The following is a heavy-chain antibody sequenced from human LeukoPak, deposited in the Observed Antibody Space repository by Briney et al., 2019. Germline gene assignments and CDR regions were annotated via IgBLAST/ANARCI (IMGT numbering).Heavy chain of an antibody. V-gene: IGHV3-23*01. D-gene: IGHD1-26*01. CDR2: ISGTGDST. CDR3: GVTGGGTDF. CDR1: RFTFTNYG. Sequence: PGGSLRLSCAASRFTFTNYGMSWVRPAPRKGLEWVSGISGTGDSTYYADSVKGRFTIFRDNAKNTLYLQMNSLRAEDTAVYYCGVTGGGTDFWGQGTLVTVSS. J-gene: IGHJ4*02.